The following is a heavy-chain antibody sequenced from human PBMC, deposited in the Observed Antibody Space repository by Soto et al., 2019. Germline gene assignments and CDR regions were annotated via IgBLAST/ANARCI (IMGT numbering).Heavy chain of an antibody. V-gene: IGHV4-39*01. CDR3: ARVYSSSSVGDY. J-gene: IGHJ4*02. CDR1: GHSISSSSYY. Sequence: SETLSLTSTVSGHSISSSSYYWGWIRQPPGKGLEWIGSIYYSGSTYYNPSLKSRVTISVDTSKNQFSLKLSSVTAADTAVYYCARVYSSSSVGDYWGQGTLVTVSS. D-gene: IGHD6-6*01. CDR2: IYYSGST.